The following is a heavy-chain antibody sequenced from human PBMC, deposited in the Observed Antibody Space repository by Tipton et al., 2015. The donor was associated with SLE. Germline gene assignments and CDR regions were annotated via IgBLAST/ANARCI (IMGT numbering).Heavy chain of an antibody. J-gene: IGHJ2*01. D-gene: IGHD1-14*01. Sequence: LRLSCAVYGGSFSGYYWSWIRQSPGKGLEWIGEINHSGSTNYNPSLKSRVTISVDTSKNKFSLKLSSVTAADTAVYYCGRHRRSVNLPDGYFDLWGRGTLVTVSS. CDR3: GRHRRSVNLPDGYFDL. CDR1: GGSFSGYY. V-gene: IGHV4-34*01. CDR2: INHSGST.